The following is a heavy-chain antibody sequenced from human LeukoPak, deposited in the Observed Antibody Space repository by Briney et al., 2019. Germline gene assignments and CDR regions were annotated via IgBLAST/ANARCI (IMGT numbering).Heavy chain of an antibody. V-gene: IGHV3-48*01. J-gene: IGHJ4*02. CDR3: ARDRHGDYSFDY. Sequence: GGSLRLSCAASGFTFTSYSMNWVRQAPGKGLEWVSYISSSSTIYYADSVKGRFTISRDNAKNSLYLQMNSLRAEDTAVYYCARDRHGDYSFDYWGQGTLVTVSS. CDR1: GFTFTSYS. CDR2: ISSSSTI. D-gene: IGHD4-17*01.